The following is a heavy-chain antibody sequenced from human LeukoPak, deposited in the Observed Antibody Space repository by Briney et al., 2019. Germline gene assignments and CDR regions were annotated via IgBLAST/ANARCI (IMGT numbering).Heavy chain of an antibody. D-gene: IGHD3-10*01. Sequence: SETLSLTCTVSGVSISSSSYYWGWIRQPPGKGLEWIGSIYYSGSTYYNPSLKRRVTMSVDTSKNQFSLKLSSVTAADTAVYYCARVSRSDYYGSGSREYFQHWGQGTLVTVSS. CDR1: GVSISSSSYY. V-gene: IGHV4-39*07. J-gene: IGHJ1*01. CDR3: ARVSRSDYYGSGSREYFQH. CDR2: IYYSGST.